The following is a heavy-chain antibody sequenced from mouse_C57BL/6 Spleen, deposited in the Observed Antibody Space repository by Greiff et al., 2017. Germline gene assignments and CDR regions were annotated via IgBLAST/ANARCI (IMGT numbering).Heavy chain of an antibody. J-gene: IGHJ2*01. D-gene: IGHD1-1*01. V-gene: IGHV1-81*01. CDR3: ARERDITTVVATRYFDY. CDR1: GYTFTSYG. Sequence: VKLMESGAELARPGASVKLSCKASGYTFTSYGISWVKQRTGQGLEWIGEIYPRSGNTYYNEKFKGKATLTADKSSSTAYMELRSLTSEDSAVYFCARERDITTVVATRYFDYWGQGTTLTVSS. CDR2: IYPRSGNT.